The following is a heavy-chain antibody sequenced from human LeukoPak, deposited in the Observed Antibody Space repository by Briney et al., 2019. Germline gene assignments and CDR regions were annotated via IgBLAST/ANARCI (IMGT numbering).Heavy chain of an antibody. CDR3: ARLIVVVAAAAKYWYFDL. J-gene: IGHJ2*01. V-gene: IGHV4-34*01. D-gene: IGHD2-2*01. Sequence: SETLSLTCAVYGGSFSGYYWSWIRQPPGKGLEWIGEINHSGSTNYNPSLKSRVTISVDTSKNQFSLKLSSVTAADTAVYYCARLIVVVAAAAKYWYFDLWGRGTLVTVSS. CDR2: INHSGST. CDR1: GGSFSGYY.